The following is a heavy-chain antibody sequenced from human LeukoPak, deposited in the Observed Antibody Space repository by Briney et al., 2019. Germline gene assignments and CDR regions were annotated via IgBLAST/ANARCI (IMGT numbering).Heavy chain of an antibody. V-gene: IGHV3-66*01. J-gene: IGHJ6*03. CDR2: IYSGGST. D-gene: IGHD3-10*01. Sequence: GGSLRLSCAASGFTVSSNYMSWVRQAPGKGLEWVSVIYSGGSTYYADSVKRRFTISRDNSKNTLYLQMNSLRAEDTAVYYCARGSYYGSGSYIGYYMDVWGKGTTVTISS. CDR3: ARGSYYGSGSYIGYYMDV. CDR1: GFTVSSNY.